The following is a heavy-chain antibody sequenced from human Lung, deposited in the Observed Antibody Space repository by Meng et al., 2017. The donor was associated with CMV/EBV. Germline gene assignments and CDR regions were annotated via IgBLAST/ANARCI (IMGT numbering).Heavy chain of an antibody. CDR1: GFTFRTSW. CDR2: IKHDGSEE. CDR3: ARDPGFGALDF. J-gene: IGHJ4*02. Sequence: SCAASGFTFRTSWMSWVRQAPGRGLEWVANIKHDGSEEYYVDSLTGRFTISRDNAKNSLYLQMNSLRAEDTALYYCARDPGFGALDFWGQGTVVTVSS. V-gene: IGHV3-7*01. D-gene: IGHD3-10*01.